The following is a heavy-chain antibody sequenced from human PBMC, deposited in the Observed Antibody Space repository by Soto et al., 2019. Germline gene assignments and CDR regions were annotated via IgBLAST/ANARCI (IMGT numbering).Heavy chain of an antibody. CDR2: ISYSGTT. CDR3: ARGRGYSYGLDP. J-gene: IGHJ5*02. CDR1: GDSISSSNNY. V-gene: IGHV4-30-4*01. D-gene: IGHD5-18*01. Sequence: QVQLQESGPGLVKPSQTLSLTCTVSGDSISSSNNYWSWIRQPPGEGLEWIGFISYSGTTSYSPSPTGRLAVSLDTSKNHFSPSLSSVTAADTAVYYCARGRGYSYGLDPWGQGTLVTVSS.